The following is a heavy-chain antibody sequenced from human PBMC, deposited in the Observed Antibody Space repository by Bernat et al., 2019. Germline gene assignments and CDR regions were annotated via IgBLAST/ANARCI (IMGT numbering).Heavy chain of an antibody. J-gene: IGHJ4*02. V-gene: IGHV1-3*01. CDR1: GYTFTSYA. CDR2: INAGNGNT. D-gene: IGHD3-22*01. CDR3: ARFLDDYYDSSGLLPFVD. Sequence: QVQLVQSGAEVKKPGASVKVSCKASGYTFTSYAMHWVRQAPGQRLEWMGWINAGNGNTKYSQKFQGRVTITRDTSASTAYMELSSLRSEDTAVYYCARFLDDYYDSSGLLPFVDWGQGTLVTVSS.